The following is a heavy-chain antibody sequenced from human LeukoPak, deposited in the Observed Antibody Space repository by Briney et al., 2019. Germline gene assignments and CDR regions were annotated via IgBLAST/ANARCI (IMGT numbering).Heavy chain of an antibody. Sequence: APVKVSCKASGGTFSSYAINWVRQAPGQGLEWMGGIIPIFATANYAQKFQGRVTITADKSTSTAYMEPSSLRSEDTAMYYCARVIDSSSSGDFDYWGQGTLVTVSS. CDR2: IIPIFATA. J-gene: IGHJ4*02. D-gene: IGHD6-6*01. V-gene: IGHV1-69*06. CDR3: ARVIDSSSSGDFDY. CDR1: GGTFSSYA.